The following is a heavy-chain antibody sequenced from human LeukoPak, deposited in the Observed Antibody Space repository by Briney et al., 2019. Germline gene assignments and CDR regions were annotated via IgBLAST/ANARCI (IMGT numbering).Heavy chain of an antibody. CDR2: IYPGDSDT. Sequence: GESLKISCQASGYRFTTDWIGWVRQVPGKGLEWMGMIYPGDSDTRYSPSFQGQVTISADTSINTAFLQWSSLKASDTAMYFCARHHEPPTYYTDYWDQGTLVTVSS. CDR1: GYRFTTDW. CDR3: ARHHEPPTYYTDY. J-gene: IGHJ4*02. V-gene: IGHV5-51*01.